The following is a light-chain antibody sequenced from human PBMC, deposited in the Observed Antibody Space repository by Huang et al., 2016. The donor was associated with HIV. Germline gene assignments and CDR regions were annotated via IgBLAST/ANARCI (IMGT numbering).Light chain of an antibody. CDR1: QGLANY. J-gene: IGKJ4*01. Sequence: EIVLTQSPATLSLSPGERATLSCRASQGLANYLAWYQQKPGQAPRLLIYDAANRATGIPARFSGSGSGTDFTLTISSLEPEDFGVYYCQQRGNWQLTFGGGTKVEI. CDR3: QQRGNWQLT. V-gene: IGKV3-11*01. CDR2: DAA.